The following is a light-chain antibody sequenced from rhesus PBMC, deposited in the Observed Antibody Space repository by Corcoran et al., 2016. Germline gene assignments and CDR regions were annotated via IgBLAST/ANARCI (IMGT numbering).Light chain of an antibody. CDR1: QGSSSW. J-gene: IGKJ4*01. Sequence: DIQMTQSPSSLSASVGDTDTIPCQASQGSSSWLAWYQLKPGKAPKFLFYTASSLQSGVPSRFSGSGSGTDFSLTITSLPPEDFAPYYCLQYSSSPLTFGGGSKVEIK. CDR2: TAS. V-gene: IGKV1-22*01. CDR3: LQYSSSPLT.